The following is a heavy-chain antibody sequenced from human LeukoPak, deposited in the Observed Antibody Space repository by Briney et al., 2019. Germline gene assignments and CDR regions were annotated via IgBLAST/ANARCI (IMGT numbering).Heavy chain of an antibody. CDR2: ISTYNGNT. Sequence: EAAVTVSCKPSGYTFTRYGISWVRQAPGQGLEWMGWISTYNGNTNYAQQFQGRVTLTTDTSTNTAYLELRSLRSDDTAVYYCVRVASGSYDYWGQGTLVTVSS. D-gene: IGHD1-26*01. V-gene: IGHV1-18*01. J-gene: IGHJ4*02. CDR3: VRVASGSYDY. CDR1: GYTFTRYG.